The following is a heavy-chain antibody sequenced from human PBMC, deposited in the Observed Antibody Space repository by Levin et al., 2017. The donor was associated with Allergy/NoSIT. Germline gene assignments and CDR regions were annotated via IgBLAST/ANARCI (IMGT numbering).Heavy chain of an antibody. CDR2: ISAYDGNT. J-gene: IGHJ3*02. V-gene: IGHV1-18*01. CDR1: GYTFTSYG. Sequence: GASVKVSCKASGYTFTSYGISWVRQAPGQGLEWMGWISAYDGNTNYAQKLQGRVTMTTDTSTSTAYMELRSLRSDEPAVYYWARLEHWLGRNAFDIWGQGTMVTVSS. CDR3: ARLEHWLGRNAFDI. D-gene: IGHD6-19*01.